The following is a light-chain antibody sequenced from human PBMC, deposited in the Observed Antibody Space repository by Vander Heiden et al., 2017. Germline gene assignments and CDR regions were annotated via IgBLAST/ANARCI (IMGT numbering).Light chain of an antibody. CDR2: EAS. CDR1: QSVSSY. J-gene: IGKJ1*01. CDR3: QHRSGWLPGT. Sequence: EIELTQSPATLSLSPGEGATLSCRASQSVSSYLAWYQHKPGQAPRLLIYEASNRATGIPGRFSGTGSGTDFTLTISSLEPEDSAVYYCQHRSGWLPGTFGPGTKVEIK. V-gene: IGKV3-11*01.